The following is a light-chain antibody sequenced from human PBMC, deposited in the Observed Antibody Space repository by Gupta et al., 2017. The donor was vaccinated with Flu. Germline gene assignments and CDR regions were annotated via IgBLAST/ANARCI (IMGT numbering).Light chain of an antibody. CDR3: QLYINSVLT. Sequence: EGVLTQSPGTLSLSPGERATLSCRASQSVRGSSLAWYQQKPGQAPRLLIYGASIKATGVPDRFSGSGSGTDFTLTVSRLEPEDFAIYYCQLYINSVLTFGPGTKV. J-gene: IGKJ3*01. CDR1: QSVRGSS. CDR2: GAS. V-gene: IGKV3-20*01.